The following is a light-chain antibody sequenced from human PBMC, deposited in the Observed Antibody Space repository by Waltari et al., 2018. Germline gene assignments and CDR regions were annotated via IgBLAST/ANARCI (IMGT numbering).Light chain of an antibody. J-gene: IGLJ2*01. Sequence: QSALTQPASVSGSPGQSITLSCTGTSRDVGGDNYFSWYQQHPVKAPKLMIYDVSNRPSGVSNRFSGSKSGNTASLTISGLQAEDEADYYCSSYTSSRTLIFGGGTKLTVL. CDR1: SRDVGGDNY. CDR2: DVS. CDR3: SSYTSSRTLI. V-gene: IGLV2-14*01.